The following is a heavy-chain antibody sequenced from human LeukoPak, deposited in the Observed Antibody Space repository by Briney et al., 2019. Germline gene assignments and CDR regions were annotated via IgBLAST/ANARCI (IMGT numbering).Heavy chain of an antibody. J-gene: IGHJ3*02. CDR2: IYYSGST. V-gene: IGHV4-39*07. Sequence: SETLSLTCTVSGGSISSSSYYWGWIRQPPGKGLEWIGSIYYSGSTYYNPSLKSRVTISVDTSKNQFSLKLSSVTAADTAVYYCARGSSSWYGDAFDIWGQGTMVTVSS. D-gene: IGHD6-13*01. CDR3: ARGSSSWYGDAFDI. CDR1: GGSISSSSYY.